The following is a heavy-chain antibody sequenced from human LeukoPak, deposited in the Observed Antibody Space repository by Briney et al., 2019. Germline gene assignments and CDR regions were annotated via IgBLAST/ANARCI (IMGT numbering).Heavy chain of an antibody. Sequence: SVKVSCKASGGTFSSYAISWVRQAPGQGLEWMGGIIPIFGTANYAQKFQGRVTITADESTSTAYMELSSLRSEDTAVYCCARSEDIVVVPASYGGYYFDYWGQGTLVTVSS. CDR1: GGTFSSYA. CDR2: IIPIFGTA. J-gene: IGHJ4*02. D-gene: IGHD2-2*01. V-gene: IGHV1-69*01. CDR3: ARSEDIVVVPASYGGYYFDY.